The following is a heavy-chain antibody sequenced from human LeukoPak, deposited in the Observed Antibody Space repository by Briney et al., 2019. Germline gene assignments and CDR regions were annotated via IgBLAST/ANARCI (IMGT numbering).Heavy chain of an antibody. CDR2: ISSSSSYI. CDR3: ARVRSSSFLPSSWFDP. CDR1: GFTFSSYS. Sequence: GGSVRLSCAASGFTFSSYSMNWVRQAPGKGLEWVSSISSSSSYIYYADSVKGRFTISRDNAKNSLYLQMNSLRAEDTAVYYCARVRSSSFLPSSWFDPWGQGTLVTVSS. D-gene: IGHD6-6*01. V-gene: IGHV3-21*01. J-gene: IGHJ5*02.